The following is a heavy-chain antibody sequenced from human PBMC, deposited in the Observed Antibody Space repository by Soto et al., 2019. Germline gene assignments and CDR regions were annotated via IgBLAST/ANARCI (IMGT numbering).Heavy chain of an antibody. CDR2: IWYDGSNE. CDR1: GFTFSSNG. Sequence: QVQLVESGGGVVQPGRSLRLSCAASGFTFSSNGMHWVRQAPGKGLEWVAVIWYDGSNEYYADSVKGRFTISRDNSKNTLYLKMNSLRAEDTAVYYCVRDRGSSWFGPIDYWGQGTLVTVSS. J-gene: IGHJ4*02. V-gene: IGHV3-33*01. D-gene: IGHD6-13*01. CDR3: VRDRGSSWFGPIDY.